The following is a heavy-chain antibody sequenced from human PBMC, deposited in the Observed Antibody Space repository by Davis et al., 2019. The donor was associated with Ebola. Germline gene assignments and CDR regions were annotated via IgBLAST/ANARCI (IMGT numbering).Heavy chain of an antibody. Sequence: PSETLSLTCTVSGGSISSYYWSWIRQPAGKGLEWIGRIYTSGSTNYNPSLKSRVTISVDTSKNQFSLKLSSVTAADTAVYYCARSSVGYCSSTSCYQVWFDPWGQGTLVTVSS. CDR1: GGSISSYY. CDR2: IYTSGST. V-gene: IGHV4-4*07. D-gene: IGHD2-2*01. J-gene: IGHJ5*02. CDR3: ARSSVGYCSSTSCYQVWFDP.